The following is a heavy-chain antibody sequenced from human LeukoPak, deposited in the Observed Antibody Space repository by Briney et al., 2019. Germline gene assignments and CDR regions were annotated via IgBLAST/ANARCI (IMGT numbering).Heavy chain of an antibody. D-gene: IGHD3-3*01. CDR1: GGSLSGPY. CDR2: INHSGSA. V-gene: IGHV4-34*01. CDR3: ARARRDSGYYKVDY. J-gene: IGHJ4*02. Sequence: SETLSLTCAVYGGSLSGPYWSWIRQPPGKGLEWIGEINHSGSANYNPSLKSRVTLSIDKSKNQFSLNLNSVTAADTAVYYCARARRDSGYYKVDYWGQGTLVTVSS.